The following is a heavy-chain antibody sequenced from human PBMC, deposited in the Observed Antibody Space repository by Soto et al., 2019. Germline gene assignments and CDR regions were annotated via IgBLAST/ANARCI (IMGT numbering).Heavy chain of an antibody. CDR3: ARDRAYCSSTSCYRGYYYYGMDV. D-gene: IGHD2-2*01. J-gene: IGHJ6*02. CDR2: ISYDGSNK. Sequence: VAVISYDGSNKYYADSVKGRFTISRDNSKNTLYLQMNSLRAEDTAVYYCARDRAYCSSTSCYRGYYYYGMDVWGQGTTVTVSS. V-gene: IGHV3-30-3*01.